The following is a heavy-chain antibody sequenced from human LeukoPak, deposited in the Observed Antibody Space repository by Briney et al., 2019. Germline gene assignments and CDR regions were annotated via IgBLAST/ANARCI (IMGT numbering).Heavy chain of an antibody. CDR1: GFTFRSHE. CDR2: ISTTGSII. CDR3: ARASYNSDWYFDQ. D-gene: IGHD6-19*01. V-gene: IGHV3-48*03. Sequence: PGGSLRLSCAVSGFTFRSHEMNWVRQAPGKGLEWISYISTTGSIIYYADPVKGRSTIPRDNARNSLFLQIGSLKVDDTAVYYCARASYNSDWYFDQWGQGTLVTVSS. J-gene: IGHJ4*02.